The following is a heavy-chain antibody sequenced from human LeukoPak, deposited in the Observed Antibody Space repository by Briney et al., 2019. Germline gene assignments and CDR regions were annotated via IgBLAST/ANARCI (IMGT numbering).Heavy chain of an antibody. Sequence: SETLSLTCAVYGGSFSGYYWSWIRQPPGKGLEWIGEINHSGSTNYNPSLKSRVTISVDTSKNQFTLKLSSVTAADTAVYYCARGGPELAARYFDYWGQGTLVTVSS. D-gene: IGHD6-6*01. CDR2: INHSGST. V-gene: IGHV4-34*01. CDR1: GGSFSGYY. CDR3: ARGGPELAARYFDY. J-gene: IGHJ4*02.